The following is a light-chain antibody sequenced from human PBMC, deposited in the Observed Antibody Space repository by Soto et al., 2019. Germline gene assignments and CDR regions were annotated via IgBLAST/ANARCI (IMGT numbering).Light chain of an antibody. CDR3: QQYYRPWT. Sequence: DIVVTQSPDSLAVSLGERATINCKSSQSVLYSSNNKNYLAWYQQKPGQTPKLLIYCASTRESGVSDRFSGSGSGPDFTLTISSLQAEDVAVYYCQQYYRPWTFGQGTKVEIK. CDR1: QSVLYSSNNKNY. CDR2: CAS. V-gene: IGKV4-1*01. J-gene: IGKJ1*01.